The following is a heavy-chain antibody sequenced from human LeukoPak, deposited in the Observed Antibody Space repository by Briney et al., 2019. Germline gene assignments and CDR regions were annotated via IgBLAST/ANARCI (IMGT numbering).Heavy chain of an antibody. CDR1: GGSISGYY. J-gene: IGHJ4*02. Sequence: PSETLSLTCTVSGGSISGYYWSWIRQPAGKGLEWTGRIYASGTTHYNPSHESRVTMSVDSSKSQFSLNLSSVTAADTAVYFCARTSATGATYFDYWGQGTLVTVSS. D-gene: IGHD1-26*01. CDR2: IYASGTT. V-gene: IGHV4-4*07. CDR3: ARTSATGATYFDY.